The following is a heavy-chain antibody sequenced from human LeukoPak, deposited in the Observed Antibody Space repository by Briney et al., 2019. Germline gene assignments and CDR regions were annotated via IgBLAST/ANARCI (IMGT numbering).Heavy chain of an antibody. J-gene: IGHJ3*02. D-gene: IGHD3-22*01. CDR2: INHSGST. CDR1: GYSISSGYY. Sequence: SETLSLTCTVSGYSISSGYYWGWIRQPPGKGLEWIGEINHSGSTNYNPSLKSRVTISVDTSKNQFSLKLSSVTAADTAVYYCARDRYYYDSSGYYDAFDIWGQGTMVTVSS. V-gene: IGHV4-38-2*02. CDR3: ARDRYYYDSSGYYDAFDI.